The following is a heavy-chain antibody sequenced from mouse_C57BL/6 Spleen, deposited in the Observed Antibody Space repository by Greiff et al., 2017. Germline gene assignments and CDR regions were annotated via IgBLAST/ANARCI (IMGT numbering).Heavy chain of an antibody. D-gene: IGHD2-3*01. CDR2: ISSGSSTI. Sequence: EVKLLASGGGLVKPGGSLKLSCAASGFTFSDYGMHWVRQAPEKGLEWVAYISSGSSTIYYADTVKGRFTISRDNAKNTLFLPMTSLRSEDTATYYCTRNGYYDWYFDVWGTGTTVTVSS. J-gene: IGHJ1*03. CDR1: GFTFSDYG. CDR3: TRNGYYDWYFDV. V-gene: IGHV5-17*01.